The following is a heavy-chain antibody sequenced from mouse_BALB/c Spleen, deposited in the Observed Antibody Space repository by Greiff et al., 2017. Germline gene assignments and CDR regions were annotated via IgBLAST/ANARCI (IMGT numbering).Heavy chain of an antibody. J-gene: IGHJ3*01. Sequence: VKLMESGPGLVQPSQSLSITCTVSGFSLTSYGVHWVRQSPGKGLEWLGVIWSGGSTDYNAAFISRLSISKDNSKSQVFFKMNSLQANDTAIYYCASPRFAYWGQGTLVTVSA. CDR2: IWSGGST. CDR3: ASPRFAY. CDR1: GFSLTSYG. V-gene: IGHV2-2*02.